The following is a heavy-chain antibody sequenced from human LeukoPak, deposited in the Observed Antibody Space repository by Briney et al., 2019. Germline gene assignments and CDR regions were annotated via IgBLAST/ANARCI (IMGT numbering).Heavy chain of an antibody. J-gene: IGHJ4*02. CDR1: GASINYNY. D-gene: IGHD1/OR15-1a*01. CDR3: AKGSKWNMYYFDS. V-gene: IGHV3-23*01. CDR2: ISGNGGNT. Sequence: ETLSLTCTVSGASINYNYWSWVRQAPGKGLEWVSVISGNGGNTYYADSVKGRFTISRDNSQNTLYLQVNSLRAEDTAIYYCAKGSKWNMYYFDSWGQGTLVTVSS.